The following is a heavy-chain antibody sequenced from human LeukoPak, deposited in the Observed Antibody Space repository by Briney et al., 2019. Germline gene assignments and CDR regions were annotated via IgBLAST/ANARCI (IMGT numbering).Heavy chain of an antibody. CDR3: VKDPPGDRCIYGLGYFDY. D-gene: IGHD5-18*01. J-gene: IGHJ4*02. V-gene: IGHV3-64D*09. Sequence: GGSLRLSCSASGFTFSSYAMHWVRQAPGKGLEYVSAISSNGGSTYYADSVKGRFTISRDNSKNTLYLQMSSLRAEDTAVYYCVKDPPGDRCIYGLGYFDYWGQGTLVTVSS. CDR1: GFTFSSYA. CDR2: ISSNGGST.